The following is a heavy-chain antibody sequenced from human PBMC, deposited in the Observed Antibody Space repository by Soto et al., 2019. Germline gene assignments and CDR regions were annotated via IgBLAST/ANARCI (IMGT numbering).Heavy chain of an antibody. J-gene: IGHJ6*02. CDR2: ISVYSGDT. CDR1: GYTFSSYG. V-gene: IGHV1-18*01. D-gene: IGHD3-9*01. CDR3: AKNILTGYYGNSYYYGMDV. Sequence: QVQLVQSGAEVKKPGASVKVSCKASGYTFSSYGISWVRQAPGQGLEWMGWISVYSGDTNYAQKLQGRVTMTTDTSTSTAYMELRSPRPDHTAVYYCAKNILTGYYGNSYYYGMDVWGQGTTVTVSS.